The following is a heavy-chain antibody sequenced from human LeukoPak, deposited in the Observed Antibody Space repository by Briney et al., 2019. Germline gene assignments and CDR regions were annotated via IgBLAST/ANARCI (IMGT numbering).Heavy chain of an antibody. V-gene: IGHV2-5*02. CDR2: IYWDDDK. J-gene: IGHJ4*02. Sequence: TLSLTCTVSGGSISGSSYYWGWIRQPPGKALEWLALIYWDDDKRYSPSLKSRLTITKDTSKNQVVLTMTNMDPVSTATYYCAHRHYYYDSSGYSFDYWGQGTLVTVSS. CDR1: GGSISGSSYY. D-gene: IGHD3-22*01. CDR3: AHRHYYYDSSGYSFDY.